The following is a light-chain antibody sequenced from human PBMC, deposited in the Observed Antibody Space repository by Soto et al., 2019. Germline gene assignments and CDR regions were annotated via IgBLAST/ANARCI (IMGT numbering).Light chain of an antibody. CDR3: QSYDSSLSGWV. CDR2: GNS. J-gene: IGLJ3*02. CDR1: SSNIGAGYD. Sequence: QYVLTQPPSVSVAPGQRVTISCTGNSSNIGAGYDVHWYQQLPGTAPKLLISGNSNRPSGVPDRFSGSKSGTSASLAITGLQAEDEADYYCQSYDSSLSGWVFGGGTKLTVL. V-gene: IGLV1-40*01.